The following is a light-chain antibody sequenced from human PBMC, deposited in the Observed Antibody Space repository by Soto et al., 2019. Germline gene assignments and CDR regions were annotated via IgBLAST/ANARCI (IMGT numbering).Light chain of an antibody. Sequence: DLVMTQSPLSLPVTPGEPASISCRSSQNLLHSNGYNYLDWYLQKPGQSPQLLIFLGSNRASGVPDRFSGSGSGTDFTLKISRVEAEDVGVYYCMQSLQTPLTFVGGTKVESK. V-gene: IGKV2-28*01. CDR2: LGS. CDR3: MQSLQTPLT. J-gene: IGKJ4*01. CDR1: QNLLHSNGYNY.